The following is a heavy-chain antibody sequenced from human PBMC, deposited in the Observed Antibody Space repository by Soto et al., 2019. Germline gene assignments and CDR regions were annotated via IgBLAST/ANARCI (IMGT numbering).Heavy chain of an antibody. CDR1: GVILRRYW. D-gene: IGHD2-15*01. CDR3: ARDGVAAGLYLDN. J-gene: IGHJ4*02. Sequence: VGSRRRVCAASGVILRRYWLSWVRKAAGKWLEWVANINQDGSEKYYVDSVRGRVIISRDTAENSLYLQMNSLRSEDTALYYCARDGVAAGLYLDNWGQGT. V-gene: IGHV3-7*01. CDR2: INQDGSEK.